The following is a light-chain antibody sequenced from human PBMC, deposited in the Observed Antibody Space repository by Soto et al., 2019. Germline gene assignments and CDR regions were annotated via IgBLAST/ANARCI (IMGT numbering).Light chain of an antibody. J-gene: IGLJ2*01. CDR1: SGHSTYD. V-gene: IGLV4-69*01. CDR3: QTWGPGGVV. CDR2: INSDGRQ. Sequence: QPVLTQSPSASASLGASVNLTCSLSSGHSTYDIAWHQQQPEKGPRYLVKINSDGRQSKADGIPDRFSGSSSGTERYLTIPRLQSEDEADYCCQTWGPGGVVFGGGTKLTVL.